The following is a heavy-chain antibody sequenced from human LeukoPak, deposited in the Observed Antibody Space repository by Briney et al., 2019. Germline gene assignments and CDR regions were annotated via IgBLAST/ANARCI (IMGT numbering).Heavy chain of an antibody. D-gene: IGHD6-19*01. CDR3: ATGFKVAGIYDY. J-gene: IGHJ4*02. CDR1: GYTLTELS. CDR2: FDPEDGET. V-gene: IGHV1-24*01. Sequence: ASVKVSCKVSGYTLTELSMHWVRQAPGKGLEWMGGFDPEDGETIYAQKFQGRVTMTEDTSTDTAYMELSSLRSEDTAMYYCATGFKVAGIYDYWGQGTLVTVSS.